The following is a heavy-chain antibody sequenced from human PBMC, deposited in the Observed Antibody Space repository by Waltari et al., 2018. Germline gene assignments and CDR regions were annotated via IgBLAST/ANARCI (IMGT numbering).Heavy chain of an antibody. CDR3: ARHEGGGLNAL. V-gene: IGHV4-59*08. CDR2: IYYTGTT. D-gene: IGHD3-16*01. CDR1: GGSTTSYY. J-gene: IGHJ4*02. Sequence: QVQLQDSGPGLVQPSETLSLTCPVSGGSTTSYYCSWFRQPPGKGLEWMGYIYYTGTTNYRPSLKSRVTMSVDTSKDQFSLKVTSVTAADTAMYYCARHEGGGLNALWGQGTLVTVSS.